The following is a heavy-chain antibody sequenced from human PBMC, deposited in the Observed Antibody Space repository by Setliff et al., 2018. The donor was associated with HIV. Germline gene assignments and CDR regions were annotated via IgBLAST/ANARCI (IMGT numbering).Heavy chain of an antibody. CDR1: GFTFDSYS. CDR2: ISGLGGGTI. J-gene: IGHJ6*03. Sequence: GGSLRLSCATSGFTFDSYSNIWVRQAPGKGVEWVSYISGLGGGTIYYADSVRGRFTISRDDAEKSVYLQMNSLRAEDTAVYYCARAGVVAVYYYYYYMDVWGKGTTVTVSS. D-gene: IGHD2-15*01. V-gene: IGHV3-48*01. CDR3: ARAGVVAVYYYYYYMDV.